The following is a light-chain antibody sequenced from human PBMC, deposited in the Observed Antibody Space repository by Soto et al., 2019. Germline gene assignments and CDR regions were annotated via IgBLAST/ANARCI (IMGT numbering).Light chain of an antibody. V-gene: IGLV1-40*01. CDR2: GNS. Sequence: QSVLTQPPSVSGAPGQRVTISCTGSSSNIGAGYDVHWYQQLPGTAPKLLIYGNSNRPSGVPDRFSGSKSGTSASLAITGLQAEDEADYSCQSYDSGRGGWKVFGGGTKVTVL. J-gene: IGLJ2*01. CDR3: QSYDSGRGGWKV. CDR1: SSNIGAGYD.